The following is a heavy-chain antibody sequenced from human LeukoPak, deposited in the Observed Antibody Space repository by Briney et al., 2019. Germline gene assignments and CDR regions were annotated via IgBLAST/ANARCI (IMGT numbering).Heavy chain of an antibody. Sequence: SGPTLVNPSETLSLTCTVSGGSISSYYWSWIRQPPGRGLEWIGYIYNSGSTNYNPALNPSLKSRVTISVDTSKNQFFLRLSSVTAADTAVYYCARFYTGYAVDHWGQGTLVTVSS. D-gene: IGHD3-9*01. V-gene: IGHV4-59*01. CDR1: GGSISSYY. CDR2: IYNSGST. J-gene: IGHJ4*02. CDR3: ARFYTGYAVDH.